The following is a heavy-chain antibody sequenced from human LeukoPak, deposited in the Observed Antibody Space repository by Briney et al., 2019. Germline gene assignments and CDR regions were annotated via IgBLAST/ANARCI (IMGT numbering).Heavy chain of an antibody. CDR2: IIPILGIA. J-gene: IGHJ1*01. CDR3: ASMIAVAGTPAEYFQH. D-gene: IGHD6-19*01. CDR1: GGTFSSYA. Sequence: GASVKVSCKASGGTFSSYAISWVRQAPGQGLEWMGRIIPILGIANYAQKFQGRVTVTADKSTSTAYMELSSLRSEDTAVYYCASMIAVAGTPAEYFQHWGQGTLVTVSS. V-gene: IGHV1-69*04.